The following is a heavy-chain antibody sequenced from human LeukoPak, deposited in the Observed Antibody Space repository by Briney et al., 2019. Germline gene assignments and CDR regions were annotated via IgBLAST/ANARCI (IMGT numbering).Heavy chain of an antibody. Sequence: ASVKVSCKGSGYVFSNYGISWVRQAPGQGLEWMGWISAHNGNTNYAQKFQGRVTITADESTSTAYMELSSLRSEDTAVYYCASPSAIALFDAFDIWGQGTMVTVSS. CDR3: ASPSAIALFDAFDI. D-gene: IGHD2-21*01. CDR1: GYVFSNYG. V-gene: IGHV1-18*01. CDR2: ISAHNGNT. J-gene: IGHJ3*02.